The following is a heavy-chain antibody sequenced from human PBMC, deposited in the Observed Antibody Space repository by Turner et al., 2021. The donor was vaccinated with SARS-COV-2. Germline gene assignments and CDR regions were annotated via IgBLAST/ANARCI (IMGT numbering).Heavy chain of an antibody. CDR3: ARGRGFCTSTSCYTNDAFDI. CDR2: IGTAGDP. Sequence: EVQLVESGGGLVQPGGSLRLPWASSGSTFSSYDMHWVRQATGKGLECVSAIGTAGDPYYPGSVKGRFTISRENAKNSLYLQMNSLRAGETAVYYCARGRGFCTSTSCYTNDAFDIWGQGTMVTISS. J-gene: IGHJ3*02. D-gene: IGHD2-2*02. CDR1: GSTFSSYD. V-gene: IGHV3-13*05.